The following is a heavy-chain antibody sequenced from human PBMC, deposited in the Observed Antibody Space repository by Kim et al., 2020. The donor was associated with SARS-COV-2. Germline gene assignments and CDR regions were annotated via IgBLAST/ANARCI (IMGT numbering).Heavy chain of an antibody. CDR1: GGSISSGGYY. CDR3: ARDGIYGSGSYTTH. CDR2: IYYSGST. Sequence: SETLSLTCTVSGGSISSGGYYWSWIRQHPGKGLEWIGYIYYSGSTYYNPSLKSRVTISVDTSKNQFSLKLSSVTAADTAVYYCARDGIYGSGSYTTHWGQGTLVTVSS. D-gene: IGHD3-10*01. V-gene: IGHV4-31*03. J-gene: IGHJ4*02.